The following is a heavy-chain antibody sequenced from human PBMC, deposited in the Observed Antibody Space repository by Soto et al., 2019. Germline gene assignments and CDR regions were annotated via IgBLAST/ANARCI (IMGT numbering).Heavy chain of an antibody. D-gene: IGHD3-10*01. V-gene: IGHV3-30*18. J-gene: IGHJ4*02. Sequence: QVQLVESGGGVVQPGRSLRLSCAASGFTFSSYGMYWVRQAPGKGLEWMAVISFDGSNKYYSDSVKGRFAISRDNSKNTLYLQMSSLRAEDTAVYYCAKDNSETYYWLDYWGQGTLVTVSS. CDR2: ISFDGSNK. CDR3: AKDNSETYYWLDY. CDR1: GFTFSSYG.